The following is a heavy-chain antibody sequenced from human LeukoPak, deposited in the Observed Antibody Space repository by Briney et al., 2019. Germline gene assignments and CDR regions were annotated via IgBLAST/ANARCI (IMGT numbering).Heavy chain of an antibody. D-gene: IGHD2-15*01. V-gene: IGHV3-21*01. CDR2: ISSSSSYI. CDR3: ARGKVAATRVFDY. J-gene: IGHJ4*02. Sequence: GGSLRLSCAASGFTFSSYSMNWVRQAPGKGLEWVSSISSSSSYIYHADSVKGRFTISRDNAKNSLYLQMNSLRAEDTAVYYCARGKVAATRVFDYWGQGTLVTVSS. CDR1: GFTFSSYS.